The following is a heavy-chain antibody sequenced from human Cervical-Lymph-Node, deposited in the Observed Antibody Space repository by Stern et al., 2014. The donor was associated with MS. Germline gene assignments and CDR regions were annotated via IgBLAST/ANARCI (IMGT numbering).Heavy chain of an antibody. CDR3: ARGVSDSSSWWDWYFDL. CDR1: GYTFTSYT. Sequence: QVQLVESGDEVKKPGASVKVSCKASGYTFTSYTISWVRQAPGQGLEWMGWISTYNGNRNYAQKVKGRVTMTTDASTSTAYMELSSLRSDDTAVYYCARGVSDSSSWWDWYFDLWGRGTLVTVSS. J-gene: IGHJ2*01. D-gene: IGHD6-13*01. V-gene: IGHV1-18*04. CDR2: ISTYNGNR.